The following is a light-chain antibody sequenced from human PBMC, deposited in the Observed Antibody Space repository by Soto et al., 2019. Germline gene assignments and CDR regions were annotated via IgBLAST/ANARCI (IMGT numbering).Light chain of an antibody. V-gene: IGLV2-8*01. Sequence: QSALTQPPSASGSPGQSVTISCTGTSSDIGDYNYVSWYQQYPGKAPKLMIYEVCKRPSGVPDRFSGSKFGNMASLTVSGLQAEDEADYYCSSYAGSNNVVFGGGTKLTVL. CDR2: EVC. CDR1: SSDIGDYNY. CDR3: SSYAGSNNVV. J-gene: IGLJ2*01.